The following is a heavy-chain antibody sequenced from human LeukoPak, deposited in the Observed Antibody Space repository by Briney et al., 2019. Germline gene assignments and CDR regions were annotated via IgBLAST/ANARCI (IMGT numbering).Heavy chain of an antibody. D-gene: IGHD1-26*01. Sequence: PGGSLRLSCAASGFTFSSYWMSWVRQAPGKGLEWVANIKQDGSEKYYVDSVKGRFTVSKDNAKNTLYLQMNSLRAEDTAVYYCATDRNGGKYYDYWGQGTLVTVSS. CDR1: GFTFSSYW. CDR3: ATDRNGGKYYDY. J-gene: IGHJ4*02. V-gene: IGHV3-7*01. CDR2: IKQDGSEK.